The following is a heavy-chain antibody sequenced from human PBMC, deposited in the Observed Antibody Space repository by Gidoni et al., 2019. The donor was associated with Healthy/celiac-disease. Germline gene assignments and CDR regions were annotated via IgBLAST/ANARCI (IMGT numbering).Heavy chain of an antibody. V-gene: IGHV4-34*01. CDR2: INHSGST. J-gene: IGHJ6*02. D-gene: IGHD2-15*01. CDR3: ARGLHCSGGSCYSGYYYYGMDV. CDR1: GGSFSGYY. Sequence: QVQLQQWGAGRLKPSETLSLTCAVYGGSFSGYYWSCIRQPPGKGLEWIGEINHSGSTNYNPSLKSRVTISVDTSKNQFSLKLSSVTAADTAVYYCARGLHCSGGSCYSGYYYYGMDVWGQGTTVTVSS.